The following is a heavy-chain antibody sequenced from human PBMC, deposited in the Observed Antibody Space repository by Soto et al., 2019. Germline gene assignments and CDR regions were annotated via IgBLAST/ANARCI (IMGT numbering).Heavy chain of an antibody. CDR1: RFTFSDHY. CDR3: AREDSLEPAYDL. Sequence: GGSLRLSCAASRFTFSDHYMGWIRQAAGKGLEWISYISPTGKTTYYADSVKGRFTVSRDNAKNSLFLQMNSLRADDTALYYCAREDSLEPAYDLWGQGTMVTVSS. V-gene: IGHV3-11*01. CDR2: ISPTGKTT. J-gene: IGHJ3*01.